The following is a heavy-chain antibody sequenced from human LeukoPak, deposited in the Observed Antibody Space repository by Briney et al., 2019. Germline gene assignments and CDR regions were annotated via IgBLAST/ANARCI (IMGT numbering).Heavy chain of an antibody. Sequence: SVKVSCKASGYTFTSYGISWVRQAPGQGLEWMGRIISILGIANYAQKFQGRVTITADKSTSTAYMELSSLRSEDTAVYYCARDRPPGPGKRSGSYYYYYGMDVWGQGTTVTVSS. J-gene: IGHJ6*02. CDR2: IISILGIA. CDR1: GYTFTSYG. CDR3: ARDRPPGPGKRSGSYYYYYGMDV. V-gene: IGHV1-69*04. D-gene: IGHD3-10*01.